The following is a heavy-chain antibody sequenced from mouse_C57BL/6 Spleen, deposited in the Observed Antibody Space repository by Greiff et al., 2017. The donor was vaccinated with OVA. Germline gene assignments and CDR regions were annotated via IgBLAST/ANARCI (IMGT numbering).Heavy chain of an antibody. J-gene: IGHJ1*03. CDR2: IYPRVGST. CDR1: GYTFTSYD. D-gene: IGHD4-1*01. CDR3: ARRKGTGPYWYFDV. V-gene: IGHV1-85*01. Sequence: VQLQQSGPELVKPGASVKLSCKASGYTFTSYDINWVKQRPGQGLEWIGWIYPRVGSTKYNEKFKGKATLTVDTSSSTAYMELHSLTSEDSAVYFCARRKGTGPYWYFDVWGTGTTVTVSS.